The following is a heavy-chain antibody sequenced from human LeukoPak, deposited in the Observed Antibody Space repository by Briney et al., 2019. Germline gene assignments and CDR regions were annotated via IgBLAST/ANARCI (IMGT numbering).Heavy chain of an antibody. D-gene: IGHD2-15*01. Sequence: GGSLRVSCTASGFTFSAYAMSWVRQAPGKGLKWVSSINGGSDTTYHTDSVKGRFTVSRDNSKNTLYLQMNSLRVEDTAVYYCAKSLGSIDIDYYFEYWGQGTPVTVSP. CDR3: AKSLGSIDIDYYFEY. V-gene: IGHV3-23*01. J-gene: IGHJ4*02. CDR2: INGGSDTT. CDR1: GFTFSAYA.